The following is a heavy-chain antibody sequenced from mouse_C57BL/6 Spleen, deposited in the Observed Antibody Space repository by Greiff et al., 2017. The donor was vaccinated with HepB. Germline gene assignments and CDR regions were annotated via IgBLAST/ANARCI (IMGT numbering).Heavy chain of an antibody. D-gene: IGHD1-1*01. CDR2: IDPSDSYT. CDR3: ARYGWFAY. V-gene: IGHV1-50*01. Sequence: VQLQQSGAELVKPGASVKLSCKASGYTFTSYWMQWVKQRPGQGLEWIGEIDPSDSYTNYNQKFKGKATLTVDTSSSTAYMQLSSLTSEDSAVYYCARYGWFAYWGQGTLVTVSA. J-gene: IGHJ3*01. CDR1: GYTFTSYW.